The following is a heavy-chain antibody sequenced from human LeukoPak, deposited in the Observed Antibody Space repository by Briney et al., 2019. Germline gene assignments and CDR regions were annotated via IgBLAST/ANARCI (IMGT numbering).Heavy chain of an antibody. CDR1: GGSISSGSYY. Sequence: PSETLSLTCTVSGGSISSGSYYWSWIRQPAGKGLEWIGRIYTSGSTNYNPSLKSRVTISVDTSKNQFSLKLSSVTAADTAVYHCAGNYYGSGSYYSEDRYWGQGTLVTVSS. D-gene: IGHD3-10*01. CDR3: AGNYYGSGSYYSEDRY. J-gene: IGHJ4*02. CDR2: IYTSGST. V-gene: IGHV4-61*02.